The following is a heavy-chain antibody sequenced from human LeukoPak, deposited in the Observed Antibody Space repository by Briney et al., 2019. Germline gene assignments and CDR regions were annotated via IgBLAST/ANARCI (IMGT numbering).Heavy chain of an antibody. CDR1: GGSISSSSYY. J-gene: IGHJ4*02. D-gene: IGHD1-26*01. CDR3: AKDLPYSGSLGPLVS. Sequence: SETLSLTCTVSGGSISSSSYYWGWIRQPPGKGLEWIGSGYYSGSTYYNPSLKSRVTISIDTSKNQFSLKLSSVTAADTAVYYCAKDLPYSGSLGPLVSWGQGTLVTVSS. CDR2: GYYSGST. V-gene: IGHV4-39*07.